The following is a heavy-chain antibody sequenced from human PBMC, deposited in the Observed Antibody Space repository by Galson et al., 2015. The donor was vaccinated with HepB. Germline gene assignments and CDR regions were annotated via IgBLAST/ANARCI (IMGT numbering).Heavy chain of an antibody. CDR3: AREKGPYYDPIPAMDV. CDR1: GFTFSDYY. V-gene: IGHV3-11*01. Sequence: SLRLSCAASGFTFSDYYMSWIRQAPGKGLEWVSYISSSGSTIYYADSVKGRFTISRDNAKNSLYLQMNSLRAEDTAVFYCAREKGPYYDPIPAMDVWGKGTTVTVSS. D-gene: IGHD3-3*01. J-gene: IGHJ6*03. CDR2: ISSSGSTI.